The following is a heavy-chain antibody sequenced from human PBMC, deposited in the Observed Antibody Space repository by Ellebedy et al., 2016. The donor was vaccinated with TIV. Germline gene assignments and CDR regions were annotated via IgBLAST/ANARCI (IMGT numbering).Heavy chain of an antibody. CDR3: ARAYQMPLGQCFQH. D-gene: IGHD2-2*01. CDR1: GFPFSAYA. CDR2: ISGSGGGA. Sequence: GGSLRLSXTATGFPFSAYAMSWVRQAPGKGLEWVSAISGSGGGAYYTELVKGRFTISRDNSKNRLLLQMNNLRAEDTAVYYCARAYQMPLGQCFQHWGQGTLVTVSS. J-gene: IGHJ1*01. V-gene: IGHV3-23*01.